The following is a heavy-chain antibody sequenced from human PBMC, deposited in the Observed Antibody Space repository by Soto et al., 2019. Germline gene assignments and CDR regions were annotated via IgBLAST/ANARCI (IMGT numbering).Heavy chain of an antibody. J-gene: IGHJ3*02. V-gene: IGHV4-31*03. CDR3: ARELLQVGYCSSTSCFDAFDI. D-gene: IGHD2-2*01. CDR2: IYYSGST. CDR1: GGSISSGGYY. Sequence: SETLSLTCTVSGGSISSGGYYWSWIRQHPGKGLEWIGYIYYSGSTYYNPSLKSRVTISVDTSKNQFSVKLSSVTAADTAVYYCARELLQVGYCSSTSCFDAFDIWGQGTMVTVSS.